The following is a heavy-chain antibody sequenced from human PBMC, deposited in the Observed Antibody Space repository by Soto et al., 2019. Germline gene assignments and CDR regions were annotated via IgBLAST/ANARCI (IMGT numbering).Heavy chain of an antibody. D-gene: IGHD3-10*01. CDR3: ARGTMVRGTLDPGISGPLDY. CDR2: LGAGGDT. J-gene: IGHJ4*02. V-gene: IGHV3-13*01. CDR1: GFTVSSYD. Sequence: EVQLVESGGGLVQPGGSLRLACAASGFTVSSYDMHWVRHVTGKGLEWVSTLGAGGDTDFPDSVKGRFTISRDHAKNSLYLQMNNLGAGDTAVYYCARGTMVRGTLDPGISGPLDYLGQGTLVAVSS.